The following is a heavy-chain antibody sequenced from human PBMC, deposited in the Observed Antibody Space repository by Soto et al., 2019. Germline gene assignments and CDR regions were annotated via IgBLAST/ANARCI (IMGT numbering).Heavy chain of an antibody. CDR1: WFTFDSPYSHA. CDR3: VSWVSAHFDY. V-gene: IGHV3-23*01. Sequence: TVGSLKLSCAASWFTFDSPYSHAMSWVRQSPGKGPEWVSTSSSNGANTHYAESVQGRFTISKDASRNTVHLHMNSLRADDTATYFCVSWVSAHFDYWGHGTPVTVSS. D-gene: IGHD2-8*01. CDR2: SSSNGANT. J-gene: IGHJ4*01.